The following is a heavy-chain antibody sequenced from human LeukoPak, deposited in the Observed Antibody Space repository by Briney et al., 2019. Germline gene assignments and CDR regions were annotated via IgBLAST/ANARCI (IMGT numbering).Heavy chain of an antibody. D-gene: IGHD5-18*01. CDR3: AEDRGRGIAMVTSYYYYGMDD. Sequence: PGRSLRLSCAASGFTFSSYAMHWVRQAPGKGLDWVAVVSYNGRNKYHADPVKGRFTISRDNSKNTLYLQMNSLRAEDTAVYYCAEDRGRGIAMVTSYYYYGMDDWGQGTTVTVSS. CDR2: VSYNGRNK. V-gene: IGHV3-30*18. CDR1: GFTFSSYA. J-gene: IGHJ6*02.